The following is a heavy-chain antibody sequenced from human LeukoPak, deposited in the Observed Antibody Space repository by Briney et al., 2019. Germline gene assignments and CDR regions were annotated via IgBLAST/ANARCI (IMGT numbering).Heavy chain of an antibody. J-gene: IGHJ4*02. CDR2: ISGDGGST. CDR3: TALYFDY. Sequence: PGGSLRLSCAASGFTFDDYAMHWVRQAPGKGLEWVSLISGDGGSTYYADSVKGRFTISRDNSKNSLYLQMNSLRTEDTALYYCTALYFDYWGQGTLVTVSS. CDR1: GFTFDDYA. V-gene: IGHV3-43*02.